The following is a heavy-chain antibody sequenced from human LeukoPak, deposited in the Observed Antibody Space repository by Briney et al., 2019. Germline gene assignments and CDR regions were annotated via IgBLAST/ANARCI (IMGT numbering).Heavy chain of an antibody. CDR1: GGSFSGYY. V-gene: IGHV4-34*01. J-gene: IGHJ4*02. Sequence: PSETLSLTCAVYGGSFSGYYWSWIRQPPGKGLEWIEEINHSGSTNYNPSLKSRVTISVDTSKNQFSLKLSSVTAADTAVYYCARLIVYCSSTSCYAGGVEYWGQGTLVTVSS. CDR3: ARLIVYCSSTSCYAGGVEY. CDR2: INHSGST. D-gene: IGHD2-2*01.